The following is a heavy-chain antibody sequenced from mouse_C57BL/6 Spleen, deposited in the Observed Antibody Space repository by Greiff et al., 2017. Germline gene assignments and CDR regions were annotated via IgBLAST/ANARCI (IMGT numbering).Heavy chain of an antibody. CDR2: IHPNSGST. Sequence: VKLQQPGAELVKPGASVKLSCKASGYTFTSYWMHWVKQRPGQGLEWIGMIHPNSGSTNYNEKFKSKATLTVDKSSSTAYMQLSSLTSEDSAVYYCARGDYYGSRAMDYWGQGTSVTVSS. V-gene: IGHV1-64*01. J-gene: IGHJ4*01. CDR1: GYTFTSYW. D-gene: IGHD1-1*01. CDR3: ARGDYYGSRAMDY.